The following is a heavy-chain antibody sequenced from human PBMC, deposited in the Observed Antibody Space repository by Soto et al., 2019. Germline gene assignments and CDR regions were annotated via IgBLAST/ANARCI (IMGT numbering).Heavy chain of an antibody. V-gene: IGHV5-51*01. CDR1: WYDFKFINYW. Sequence: GESRKISCKASWYDFKFINYWIAWVLQMPGKGLEWMGVISPGDSNTRYSPSFQGQVTFSADNSLNTAYLQWNTLRASDTAIYYCARRTYERGWRHYFEYWGQGTRVNVSS. J-gene: IGHJ4*02. CDR2: ISPGDSNT. D-gene: IGHD6-19*01. CDR3: ARRTYERGWRHYFEY.